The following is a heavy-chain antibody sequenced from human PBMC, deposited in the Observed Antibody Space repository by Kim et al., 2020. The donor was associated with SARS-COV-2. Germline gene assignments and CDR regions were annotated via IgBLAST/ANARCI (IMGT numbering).Heavy chain of an antibody. CDR2: ISSSSSYT. J-gene: IGHJ4*02. D-gene: IGHD3-9*01. Sequence: GGSLRLSCAASGFTFSDYYMSWIRQAPGKGLEWVSYISSSSSYTNYADSVKGRFTISRDNAKNSLYLQMNSLRAEDTAVYYCARDISFDWLAHFDYWGQGTQVTVSS. CDR3: ARDISFDWLAHFDY. V-gene: IGHV3-11*06. CDR1: GFTFSDYY.